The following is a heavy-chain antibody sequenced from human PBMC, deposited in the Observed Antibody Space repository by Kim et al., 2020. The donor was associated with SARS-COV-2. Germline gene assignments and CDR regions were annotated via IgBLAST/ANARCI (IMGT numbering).Heavy chain of an antibody. J-gene: IGHJ4*02. CDR2: ISSSGSTI. V-gene: IGHV3-48*03. CDR3: ARDLSLLLYVTDY. Sequence: GGSLRLSCAASGFTFSSYEMNWVRQAPGKGLEWVSYISSSGSTIYYAYSVKGRFTISRDNAKNSLYLQMNSLRAEDTAVYYCARDLSLLLYVTDYWGQGTRVPVS. D-gene: IGHD2-15*01. CDR1: GFTFSSYE.